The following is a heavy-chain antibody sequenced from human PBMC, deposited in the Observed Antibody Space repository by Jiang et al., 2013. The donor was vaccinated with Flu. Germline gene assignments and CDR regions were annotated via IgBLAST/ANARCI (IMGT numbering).Heavy chain of an antibody. J-gene: IGHJ4*02. Sequence: LLKPSETLSLTCTVSGGSISSSSYYWGWIRQPPGKGLEWIGSIYYSGSTYYNPSLKSRVTISVDTSKNQFSLKLSSVTAADTAVYYCAIPNYYDSSGHFDYWGQGTLVTVSS. CDR3: AIPNYYDSSGHFDY. CDR2: IYYSGST. D-gene: IGHD3-22*01. V-gene: IGHV4-39*01. CDR1: GGSISSSSYY.